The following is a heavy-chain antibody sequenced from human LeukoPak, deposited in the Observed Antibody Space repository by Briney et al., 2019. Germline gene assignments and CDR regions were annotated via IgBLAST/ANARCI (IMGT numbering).Heavy chain of an antibody. CDR3: ARGDAYTRC. V-gene: IGHV3-7*01. D-gene: IGHD5-24*01. J-gene: IGHJ4*02. Sequence: GSLRLSCAASGFTFSASPIHWVRQASGKGLEWVANIKQDGSEKNYVDSVKGRFTISRDNAKNSVSLQMNSLRAEDTAVYYCARGDAYTRCWGQGTLVIVSS. CDR1: GFTFSASP. CDR2: IKQDGSEK.